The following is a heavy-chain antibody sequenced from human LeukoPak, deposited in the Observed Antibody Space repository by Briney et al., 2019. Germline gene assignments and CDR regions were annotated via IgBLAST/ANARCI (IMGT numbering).Heavy chain of an antibody. V-gene: IGHV1-18*01. CDR1: GYTFSNYG. CDR3: ARDNDKVVDH. J-gene: IGHJ4*01. D-gene: IGHD1-1*01. CDR2: ITAYNGNR. Sequence: WASVKVSFKTSGYTFSNYGISWVRQAPGQGLEWMGWITAYNGNRLYAQRFQGRITLTTDTSTSTSYMELRSLEYDDTAIYYCARDNDKVVDHWGQGTLVTVSS.